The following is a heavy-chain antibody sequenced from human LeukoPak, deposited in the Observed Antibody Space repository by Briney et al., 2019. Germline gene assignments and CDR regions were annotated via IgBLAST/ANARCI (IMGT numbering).Heavy chain of an antibody. Sequence: GGSLRLSCAASGFTFSSYAMSWVRQAPGKGLEWVSAISGSGGSTYYADSVKGRFTISRDNSKNTLYLQMYSLRAEDTAVYYCAKAKPYSSSWYWDYWGQGTLVTVSS. CDR2: ISGSGGST. CDR1: GFTFSSYA. CDR3: AKAKPYSSSWYWDY. V-gene: IGHV3-23*01. D-gene: IGHD6-13*01. J-gene: IGHJ4*02.